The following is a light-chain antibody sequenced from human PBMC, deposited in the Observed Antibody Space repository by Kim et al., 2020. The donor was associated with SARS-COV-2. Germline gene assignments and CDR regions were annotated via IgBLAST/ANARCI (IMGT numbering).Light chain of an antibody. CDR1: NIGNKK. Sequence: VSVALGQTASITCAGTNIGNKKVHWYQQRPGQAPVLVIYRDKNRPSGIPERFSGSNSGSTATLTISRAQAGDEADYYCQVWDSSTVFGGGTQLTVL. J-gene: IGLJ2*01. CDR3: QVWDSSTV. CDR2: RDK. V-gene: IGLV3-9*01.